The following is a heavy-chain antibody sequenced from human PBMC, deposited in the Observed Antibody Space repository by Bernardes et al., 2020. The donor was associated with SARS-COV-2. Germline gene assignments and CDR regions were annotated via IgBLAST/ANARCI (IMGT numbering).Heavy chain of an antibody. CDR3: ARGRYDFWSGSDY. J-gene: IGHJ4*02. D-gene: IGHD3-3*01. Sequence: GGSLRLSCAASGFTFSSYGMHWVRQAPGKGLEWVAVIWYDGNYKYYTDSVKGRFTISRDNSLNTLYLQMNSLRAEDTAVYYCARGRYDFWSGSDYWGQGSLVTVSS. CDR2: IWYDGNYK. V-gene: IGHV3-33*01. CDR1: GFTFSSYG.